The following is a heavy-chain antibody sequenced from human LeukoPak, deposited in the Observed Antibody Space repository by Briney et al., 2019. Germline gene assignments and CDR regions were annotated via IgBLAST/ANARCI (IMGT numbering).Heavy chain of an antibody. J-gene: IGHJ5*01. D-gene: IGHD3-3*01. CDR3: ARGRNDFWSGDWFDS. CDR1: GGSISSDY. V-gene: IGHV4-4*07. Sequence: PSETLSLTCTVSGGSISSDYWSWIRQPAGKGLEWLGRIYSSGNTNYNPSLKSRVTMSVDMSTSQFSLKLSSVTAADTAVYYCARGRNDFWSGDWFDSWGQGTLVTVSS. CDR2: IYSSGNT.